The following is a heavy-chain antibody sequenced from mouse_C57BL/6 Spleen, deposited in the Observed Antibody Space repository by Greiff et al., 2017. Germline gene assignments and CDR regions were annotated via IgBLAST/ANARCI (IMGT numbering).Heavy chain of an antibody. D-gene: IGHD2-3*01. CDR1: GYTFTDYY. CDR2: INPNNGGT. J-gene: IGHJ2*01. V-gene: IGHV1-26*01. Sequence: EVQLQQSGPELVKPGASVKISCKASGYTFTDYYMNWVKQSHGKSLEWIGDINPNNGGTSYNQKFKGKATLTVDKSSSTAYMQLRSLTSEDSAVYYCAKNSDDYFDAWGPGTTVTVSS. CDR3: AKNSDDYFDA.